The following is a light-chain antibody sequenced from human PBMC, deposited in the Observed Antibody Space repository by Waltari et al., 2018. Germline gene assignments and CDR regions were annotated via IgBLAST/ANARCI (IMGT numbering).Light chain of an antibody. CDR2: WAS. V-gene: IGKV4-1*01. J-gene: IGKJ1*01. Sequence: DNVMTQSPDSLAVSLGERVTINCKSSQSLLYTSNNKNYLAWYQQKSGQAPKLLIYWASTRESGVPNRFSGSGSGTDFTLTISGLQAEDVAVYYCQQYYDTPLTFGQGTKVEIK. CDR1: QSLLYTSNNKNY. CDR3: QQYYDTPLT.